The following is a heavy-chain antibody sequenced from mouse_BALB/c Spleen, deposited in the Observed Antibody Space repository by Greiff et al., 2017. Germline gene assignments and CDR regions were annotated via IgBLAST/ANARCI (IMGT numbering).Heavy chain of an antibody. Sequence: GGGLVQPKGSLKLSCAASGFTFNTNAMNWVRQAPGKGLEWVARIRSKSNNYATYYADSVKDRFTISRDDSQSMLYLQMNNLKTEDTAMYYCVRDRGYYAMDYWGQGTSVTVSS. V-gene: IGHV10S3*01. CDR3: VRDRGYYAMDY. CDR2: IRSKSNNYAT. J-gene: IGHJ4*01. D-gene: IGHD3-3*01. CDR1: GFTFNTNA.